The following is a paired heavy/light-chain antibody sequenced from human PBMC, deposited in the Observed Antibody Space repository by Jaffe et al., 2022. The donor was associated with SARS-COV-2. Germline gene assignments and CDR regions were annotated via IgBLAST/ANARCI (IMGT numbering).Heavy chain of an antibody. CDR2: ISTDASIT. J-gene: IGHJ4*02. CDR3: ARGRDGGTPDY. D-gene: IGHD2-15*01. Sequence: EVQLVESGGGLVQPGGSLRLSCAASGFTFSSSWMHWVRQAPGKGLVWVSRISTDASITSYADSVKGRFTSSRDNAKNTLYLQMNSLRAEDTAVYYCARGRDGGTPDYWGQGTLVTVSS. V-gene: IGHV3-74*01. CDR1: GFTFSSSW.
Light chain of an antibody. V-gene: IGKV1-39*01. CDR3: QQTYRIPIT. J-gene: IGKJ5*01. Sequence: DIQMTQSPSSLSASVGDRVTITCRANQSINSHLNWYQHKPGKAPKLLIYAASSLHSGVPSRFSGSGSGTDFTLTVTSLQPEDFATYYCQQTYRIPITFGQGTRLEIK. CDR1: QSINSH. CDR2: AAS.